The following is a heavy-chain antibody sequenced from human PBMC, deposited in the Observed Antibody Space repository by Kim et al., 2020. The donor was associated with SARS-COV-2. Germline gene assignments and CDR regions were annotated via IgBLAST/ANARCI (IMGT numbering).Heavy chain of an antibody. J-gene: IGHJ6*02. CDR3: ARAYCGGDCTYYYYGMDV. Sequence: SVKVSCKASGGTFSSYAISWVRQAPGQGLEWMGGIIPIFGTANYAQKFQGRVTITADESTSTAYMELSSLRSEDTAVYYCARAYCGGDCTYYYYGMDVWGQGTTVTVSS. CDR2: IIPIFGTA. CDR1: GGTFSSYA. D-gene: IGHD2-21*02. V-gene: IGHV1-69*13.